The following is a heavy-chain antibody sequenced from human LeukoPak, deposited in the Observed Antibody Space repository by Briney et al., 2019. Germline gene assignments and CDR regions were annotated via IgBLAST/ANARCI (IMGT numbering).Heavy chain of an antibody. CDR1: GGSSSSGGYY. CDR2: VYTSGST. CDR3: ARVYSSGSYMGFDY. Sequence: KSSETLSLTCTVSGGSSSSGGYYWTWIRQPAGKGLEWIGHVYTSGSTNYNPSLKSRVTISLGTSKNQFSLKLNSVTAADTAVYYCARVYSSGSYMGFDYWGQGTLVTVSS. V-gene: IGHV4-61*09. D-gene: IGHD3-22*01. J-gene: IGHJ4*02.